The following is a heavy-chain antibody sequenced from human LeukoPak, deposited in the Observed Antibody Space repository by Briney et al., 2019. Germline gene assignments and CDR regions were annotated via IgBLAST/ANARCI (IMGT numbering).Heavy chain of an antibody. J-gene: IGHJ4*02. V-gene: IGHV3-74*01. CDR2: FNSDGSST. CDR3: ERDPHFYY. CDR1: GFTFSSYW. Sequence: GGSLRLPCAVSGFTFSSYWMHWVRQSPGKGRVWVSRFNSDGSSTHYAHPVKGRFTISRDNAKNTLYLQMNGLRAEDPAVYYCERDPHFYYRGQGALVTVSS.